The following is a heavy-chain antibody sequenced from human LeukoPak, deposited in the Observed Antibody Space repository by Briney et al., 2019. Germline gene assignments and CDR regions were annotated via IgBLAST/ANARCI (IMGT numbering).Heavy chain of an antibody. CDR1: GFTFSNAW. J-gene: IGHJ4*02. V-gene: IGHV3-15*01. D-gene: IGHD3-9*01. Sequence: GGSLRLSCAASGFTFSNAWMSWVRQAPGKGLEWVGRIKSKTDGGTTDYAAPVKGRFTISRDDSKNTLYLQMNSLKTEDTAVYYCTTAPEGDFDWLPYFDYWGQGTLVTVSS. CDR3: TTAPEGDFDWLPYFDY. CDR2: IKSKTDGGTT.